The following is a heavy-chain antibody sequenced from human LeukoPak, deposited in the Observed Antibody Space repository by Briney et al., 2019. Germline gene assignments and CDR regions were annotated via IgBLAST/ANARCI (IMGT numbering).Heavy chain of an antibody. Sequence: SETLSLTCTVSGGSITSHYWSWIRQPAGKRLEWIGRINTSGNTKYNPSFKSRVTMSLDTSKNQFSLKMTSVIAADTAVYYCAKNQIGARSYDFWSGSNPADAFDIWGQGTLVTVSS. J-gene: IGHJ3*02. CDR2: INTSGNT. V-gene: IGHV4-4*07. D-gene: IGHD3-3*01. CDR3: AKNQIGARSYDFWSGSNPADAFDI. CDR1: GGSITSHY.